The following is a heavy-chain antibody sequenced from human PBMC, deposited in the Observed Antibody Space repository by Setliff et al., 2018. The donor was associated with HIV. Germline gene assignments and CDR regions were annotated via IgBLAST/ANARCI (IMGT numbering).Heavy chain of an antibody. V-gene: IGHV5-51*01. CDR1: GYSFTSYW. CDR3: ARHGYCSGTSCSEYYYYYGMDV. J-gene: IGHJ6*02. CDR2: IYPQDSDT. Sequence: GESLKISCQGSGYSFTSYWIGWVRQMPGRGLEWMGIIYPQDSDTRYSPSFEGHVTISADKSISTAYLQWSSLKASDTAMYYCARHGYCSGTSCSEYYYYYGMDVWGQGTTVTVSS. D-gene: IGHD2-2*03.